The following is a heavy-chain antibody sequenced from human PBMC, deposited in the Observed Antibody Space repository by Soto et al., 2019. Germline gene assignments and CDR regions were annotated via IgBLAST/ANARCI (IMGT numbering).Heavy chain of an antibody. J-gene: IGHJ5*02. Sequence: SETLSLTCAVYGGSFSGYYWSWIRQPPGKGLEWIGEINHSGSTNYNPSLKSRVTISVDTSKNQFSLKLSSVTAADTAVYYCARGYIVVVPAAIEWFDPWGQGTPVTVS. CDR3: ARGYIVVVPAAIEWFDP. CDR2: INHSGST. V-gene: IGHV4-34*01. CDR1: GGSFSGYY. D-gene: IGHD2-2*01.